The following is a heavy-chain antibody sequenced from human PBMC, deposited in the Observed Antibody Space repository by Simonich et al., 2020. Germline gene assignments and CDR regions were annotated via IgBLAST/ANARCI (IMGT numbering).Heavy chain of an antibody. Sequence: QVQLQQWGAGLLKPSETLSLTCAVYGGSFSGYYWSWIRQPPGKGLEWIGEINHSGSTNYNPSRTSQVTISVDTSKNQFSLKLSSVTAADTAVDYCARGKGWKNALDSWGQGTMVTVTS. J-gene: IGHJ3*02. CDR1: GGSFSGYY. V-gene: IGHV4-34*01. D-gene: IGHD1-1*01. CDR3: ARGKGWKNALDS. CDR2: INHSGST.